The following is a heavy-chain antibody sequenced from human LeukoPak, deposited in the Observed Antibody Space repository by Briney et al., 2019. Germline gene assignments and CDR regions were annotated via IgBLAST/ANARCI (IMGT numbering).Heavy chain of an antibody. CDR2: ISHDGRRT. D-gene: IGHD3-10*01. Sequence: GGSLRLSCAVSGFTFSRYAMHWVRQGPGKGLQWVAVISHDGRRTDYVDSVKGRFTISRDNSKNTLYLQMNSLRAEDTALYYCARTDYYGSGSYPRYWYFDLWGRGTLVTVSS. CDR3: ARTDYYGSGSYPRYWYFDL. J-gene: IGHJ2*01. CDR1: GFTFSRYA. V-gene: IGHV3-30*04.